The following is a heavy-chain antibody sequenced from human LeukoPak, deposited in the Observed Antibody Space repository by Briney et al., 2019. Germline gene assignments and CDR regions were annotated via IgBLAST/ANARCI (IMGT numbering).Heavy chain of an antibody. CDR1: GFSFSIYA. Sequence: PGGSLRLSCAASGFSFSIYAMSWVRQAPGKGLEWVSAVSATGTTTYYADSVKGRFTISRDNSKNTLYLQMNSLRAEDTAVYYCAKSNYYYYYMDVWGKGTTVTVSS. CDR3: AKSNYYYYYMDV. J-gene: IGHJ6*03. CDR2: VSATGTTT. V-gene: IGHV3-23*01.